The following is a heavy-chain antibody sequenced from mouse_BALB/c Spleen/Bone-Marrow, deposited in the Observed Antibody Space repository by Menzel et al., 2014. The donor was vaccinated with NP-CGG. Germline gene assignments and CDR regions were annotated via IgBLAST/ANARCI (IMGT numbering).Heavy chain of an antibody. D-gene: IGHD1-1*01. CDR2: IRNNANGYTT. V-gene: IGHV7-3*02. J-gene: IGHJ2*01. CDR3: ARDSRSTVSNFDY. Sequence: EVQGVESGGGLVQPGGSLRLSYATSGFTFTDYYMNWVRQPPGKALAWLGFIRNNANGYTTEYSASVKGRFTISRDNSQSILYLQMNTLRAEDSATYYCARDSRSTVSNFDYWGQGTTLTVSS. CDR1: GFTFTDYY.